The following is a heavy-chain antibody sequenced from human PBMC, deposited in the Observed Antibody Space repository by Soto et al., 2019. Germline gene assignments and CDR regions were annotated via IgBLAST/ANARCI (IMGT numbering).Heavy chain of an antibody. V-gene: IGHV1-18*01. D-gene: IGHD2-8*01. CDR1: GYTFTSYG. CDR2: ISGYTGNT. CDR3: ARQLPPAVWGDAYEI. Sequence: QVQLVQSGPEVKKPGASVKVSCKASGYTFTSYGTAWVRQAPGQGLEWMGWISGYTGNTTYAQKLQGRVTMTTDTTTSTAYMQLRSLTSDDTAVYYCARQLPPAVWGDAYEIWGQGTMVIVSS. J-gene: IGHJ3*02.